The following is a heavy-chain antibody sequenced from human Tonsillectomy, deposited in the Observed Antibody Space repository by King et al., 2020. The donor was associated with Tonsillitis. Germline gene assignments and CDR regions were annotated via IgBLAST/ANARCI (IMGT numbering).Heavy chain of an antibody. V-gene: IGHV3-13*01. Sequence: VQLVESGGGLVQPGGSLRLSCAASGFTFNNYDMHWVRQAPGKGLEWVSAIGSAGDIYYPGSVKGRFTISRESAKNFLYLQMNSLRAGDTAVYYCAREKVGQLLYDYWGQGTLVTVSS. CDR3: AREKVGQLLYDY. D-gene: IGHD2-2*02. J-gene: IGHJ4*02. CDR1: GFTFNNYD. CDR2: IGSAGDI.